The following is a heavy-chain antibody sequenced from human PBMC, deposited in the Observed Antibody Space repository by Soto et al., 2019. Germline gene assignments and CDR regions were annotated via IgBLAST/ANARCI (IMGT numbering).Heavy chain of an antibody. V-gene: IGHV1-69*13. Sequence: SVKVSCKASGGTFSSYAISWVRQAPGQGLEWMGGIIPIFGTANYAQKFQGRVTITADESTSTAYMELSSLRSEDTAVYYCARSGYPGDWFDPWGQGTQVTVSS. D-gene: IGHD2-15*01. CDR2: IIPIFGTA. J-gene: IGHJ5*02. CDR1: GGTFSSYA. CDR3: ARSGYPGDWFDP.